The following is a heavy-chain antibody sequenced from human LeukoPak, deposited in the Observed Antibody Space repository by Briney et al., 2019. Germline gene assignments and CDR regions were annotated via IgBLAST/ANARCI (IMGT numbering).Heavy chain of an antibody. CDR2: ICGSGGGT. CDR3: ARGSFVEYFFDY. J-gene: IGHJ4*02. D-gene: IGHD5-24*01. Sequence: AGGSLRLSCAASGFTFSTYAMSCVRQAPGEGLEWVSTICGSGGGTYFADSVKGRFNISRDNAKNSLYLQMNSLRAEDTAFYYCARGSFVEYFFDYWGQGTLVTVSS. V-gene: IGHV3-23*01. CDR1: GFTFSTYA.